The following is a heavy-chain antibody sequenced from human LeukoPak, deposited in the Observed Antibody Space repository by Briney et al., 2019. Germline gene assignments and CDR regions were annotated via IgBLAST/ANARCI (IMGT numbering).Heavy chain of an antibody. D-gene: IGHD3-9*01. CDR3: AKDSFYDSTVYFDY. V-gene: IGHV3-23*01. CDR1: GSPFSSYA. CDR2: ISGSGGST. Sequence: GGSLRLSCAVSGSPFSSYAMSWVRQAPGKGLEWVSAISGSGGSTYYADSVKGRFTISRDNSKNTLYLQMNSLRAEDTAVYYCAKDSFYDSTVYFDYWGQGTLVTVSS. J-gene: IGHJ4*02.